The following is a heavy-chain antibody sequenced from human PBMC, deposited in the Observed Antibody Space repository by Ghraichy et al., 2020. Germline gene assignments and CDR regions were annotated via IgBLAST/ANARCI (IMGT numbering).Heavy chain of an antibody. D-gene: IGHD3-3*01. CDR1: GFTFNSFT. J-gene: IGHJ4*02. CDR2: ISATSAYT. V-gene: IGHV3-21*01. CDR3: ARGPITHFDY. Sequence: GESLNISCAASGFTFNSFTMNWVRQSPGKGLEWVSSISATSAYTYYADSGKGRFTIFRDNAKNSLYLQMNSLRDEDTAIYYCARGPITHFDYWGQGTLVTVSS.